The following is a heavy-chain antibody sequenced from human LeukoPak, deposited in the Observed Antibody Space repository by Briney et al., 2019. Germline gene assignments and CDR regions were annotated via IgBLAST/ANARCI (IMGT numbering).Heavy chain of an antibody. CDR1: GYSFTSYW. Sequence: GESLKISCKGSGYSFTSYWIGWVRQMPGKGLEWMGIIYSPSFQGQVTISADKSISTAYLQWSSVKASDTAMYYCARRGCGGDGYCDAFDIWGQGTMVTVSS. V-gene: IGHV5-51*01. CDR2: I. J-gene: IGHJ3*02. CDR3: ARRGCGGDGYCDAFDI. D-gene: IGHD5-24*01.